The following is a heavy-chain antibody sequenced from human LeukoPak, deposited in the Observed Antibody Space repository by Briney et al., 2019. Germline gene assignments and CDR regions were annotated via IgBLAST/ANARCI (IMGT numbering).Heavy chain of an antibody. CDR1: GFTVSSNY. CDR2: IYSGGST. Sequence: GGSLRLSCAASGFTVSSNYMSWVRQAPGKGLEWVSVIYSGGSTYYADSVKGRFTISRDNSKNTLYLQMNSLRAEDTAVYYCARDDAWNSFFDYWGQGTLVTVPS. V-gene: IGHV3-66*02. CDR3: ARDDAWNSFFDY. D-gene: IGHD1-7*01. J-gene: IGHJ4*02.